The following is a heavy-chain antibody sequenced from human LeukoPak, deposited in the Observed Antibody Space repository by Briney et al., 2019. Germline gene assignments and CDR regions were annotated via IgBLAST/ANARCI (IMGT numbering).Heavy chain of an antibody. V-gene: IGHV3-23*01. D-gene: IGHD6-6*01. J-gene: IGHJ6*02. Sequence: GGSLRLSCAASGFTFSSYAMSWVRQAPGKGLEWVSAISGSGGSTYYADSVKGRFTISRDNSKNTLYLQMNSLRAEDTAVYYCAKESYSSSSYANFYYYYGMDVWGQGTTVTVSS. CDR2: ISGSGGST. CDR3: AKESYSSSSYANFYYYYGMDV. CDR1: GFTFSSYA.